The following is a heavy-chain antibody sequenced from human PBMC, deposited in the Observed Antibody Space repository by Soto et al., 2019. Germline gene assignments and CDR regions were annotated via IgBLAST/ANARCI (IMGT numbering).Heavy chain of an antibody. CDR1: GGSISSGGYY. J-gene: IGHJ4*02. CDR3: AREKGGLFPAYFDY. D-gene: IGHD3-10*01. Sequence: SETLSLTCTVSGGSISSGGYYWSWIRQHPGKGLEWIGYIYYSGSTYYNPSLKSRVTISVDTSKNQFSLKLSSVTAADTAVYYCAREKGGLFPAYFDYWGQGTLVTVS. V-gene: IGHV4-31*03. CDR2: IYYSGST.